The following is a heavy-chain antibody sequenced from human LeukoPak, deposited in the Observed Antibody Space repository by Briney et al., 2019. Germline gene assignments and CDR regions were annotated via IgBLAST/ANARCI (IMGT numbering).Heavy chain of an antibody. V-gene: IGHV3-11*01. CDR3: ARGRDMVRGVIITSGLIDY. J-gene: IGHJ4*02. Sequence: PGGSLRLSCAASGFTFSDYYMSWIRQAPGKGLEWVSYISSSGTTIYYADSVKGRFTISRDNAKNSLYLQMNSLRAEDTAVYYCARGRDMVRGVIITSGLIDYWGQGTLVTVSS. CDR1: GFTFSDYY. CDR2: ISSSGTTI. D-gene: IGHD3-10*01.